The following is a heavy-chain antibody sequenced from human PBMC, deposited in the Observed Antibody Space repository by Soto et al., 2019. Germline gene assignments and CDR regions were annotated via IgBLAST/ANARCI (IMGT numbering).Heavy chain of an antibody. D-gene: IGHD6-19*01. CDR1: GGTFSSYA. J-gene: IGHJ4*02. CDR2: IIPIFGTA. Sequence: VKVSCKASGGTFSSYAISWVRQAPGQGLEWMGGIIPIFGTANYAQKFQGRVTITADKSTSTAYMELSSLRPEDTAVYYCARSESSGWDFDYWGQGTLVTVSS. CDR3: ARSESSGWDFDY. V-gene: IGHV1-69*06.